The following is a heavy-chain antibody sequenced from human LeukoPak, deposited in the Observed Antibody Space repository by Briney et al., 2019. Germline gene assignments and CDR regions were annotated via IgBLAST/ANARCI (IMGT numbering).Heavy chain of an antibody. Sequence: PGGSLRLSCAASGFTFSSYSMNWVRRAPGKGLEWVSSISSSSSYIYYADSVKGRFTISRDNAKNSLYLQMNSLRAEDTAVYYCARDMYGDYVYFDYWGQGTLVTVSS. CDR2: ISSSSSYI. CDR1: GFTFSSYS. V-gene: IGHV3-21*01. CDR3: ARDMYGDYVYFDY. J-gene: IGHJ4*02. D-gene: IGHD4-17*01.